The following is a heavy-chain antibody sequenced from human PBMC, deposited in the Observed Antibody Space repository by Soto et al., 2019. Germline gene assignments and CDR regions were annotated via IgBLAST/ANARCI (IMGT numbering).Heavy chain of an antibody. CDR2: IYYSGST. CDR1: GGSISSYY. Sequence: PSETLSLTCTVSGGSISSYYWSWIRQPPGKGLEWIGYIYYSGSTNYNPSLKSRVTISVDTSKNQFTLKLSSVTAADTAVYYCARFRAARFPYYYGMDVWGQGTTVTVSS. D-gene: IGHD6-6*01. J-gene: IGHJ6*02. V-gene: IGHV4-59*01. CDR3: ARFRAARFPYYYGMDV.